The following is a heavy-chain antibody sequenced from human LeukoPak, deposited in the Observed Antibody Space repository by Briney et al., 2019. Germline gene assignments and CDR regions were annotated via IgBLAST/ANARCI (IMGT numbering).Heavy chain of an antibody. V-gene: IGHV4-61*02. CDR3: ARGKGSSWGYYFDY. CDR1: GGSISSGSYY. D-gene: IGHD6-13*01. Sequence: SETLSLTCTVSGGSISSGSYYWSWIRQPAGKGLEWIGRIYISGSTNYNPSFKSRVTISVDTSKNQFSLKLSSVTAADTAVYYCARGKGSSWGYYFDYWGQGTTVTVSS. CDR2: IYISGST. J-gene: IGHJ4*03.